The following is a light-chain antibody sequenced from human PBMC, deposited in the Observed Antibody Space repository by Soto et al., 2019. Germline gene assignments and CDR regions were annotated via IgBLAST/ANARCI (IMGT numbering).Light chain of an antibody. CDR1: HGVSTN. CDR3: QQYNNWPPFT. CDR2: GAS. J-gene: IGKJ2*01. V-gene: IGKV3-15*01. Sequence: EVVMTQSPATLSVSPGDRATLSCRASHGVSTNLAWYQQKPGQAPRLLVYGASMRLSGIPDRFSGSGSGTEFTLPISGLQSEDVAVYFCQQYNNWPPFTYGQGTKLEIK.